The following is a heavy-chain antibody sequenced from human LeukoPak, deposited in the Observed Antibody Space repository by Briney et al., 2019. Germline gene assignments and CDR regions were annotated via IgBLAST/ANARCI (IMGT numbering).Heavy chain of an antibody. CDR3: ARESIAVAGAPFDY. D-gene: IGHD6-19*01. V-gene: IGHV3-48*03. Sequence: GSLRLSCAASGFTFSSYEMNWIRQAPGKGLEWVSYISSGSTIYDADSVKGRFTISRDNAKNSLYLQMNSLRADDTAVYYCARESIAVAGAPFDYWGQGTLVTVSS. J-gene: IGHJ4*02. CDR1: GFTFSSYE. CDR2: ISSGSTI.